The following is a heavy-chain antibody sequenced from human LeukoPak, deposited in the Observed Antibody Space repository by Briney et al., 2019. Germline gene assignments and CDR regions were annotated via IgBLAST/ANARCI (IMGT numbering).Heavy chain of an antibody. D-gene: IGHD3-22*01. CDR3: ARGRQEVSMIVVVMTAVSYYLDV. V-gene: IGHV4-34*01. J-gene: IGHJ6*03. CDR1: GGSFSGYY. CDR2: INPSGRT. Sequence: SETLSLTCAVYGGSFSGYYWTWIRQSPGKGLEWIGEINPSGRTSYNPSLKSRITISLDASKNQFSLNLRSLTAADTAVYYCARGRQEVSMIVVVMTAVSYYLDVWGKGTTVTVS.